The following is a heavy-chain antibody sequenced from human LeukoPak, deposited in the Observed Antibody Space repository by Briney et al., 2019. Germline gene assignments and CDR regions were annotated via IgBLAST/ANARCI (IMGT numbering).Heavy chain of an antibody. Sequence: ASVKVSCKASGYTFSSYGINWVRQAPGQGLEWMGWISPYNGQTNYAQKLQGRVTMTTDTSTSTAYMEVRSLRSEDTAAYYCARRNRSCDSSDNCVYHFDYWGQGTLVTVSS. D-gene: IGHD3-22*01. CDR2: ISPYNGQT. V-gene: IGHV1-18*01. J-gene: IGHJ4*02. CDR1: GYTFSSYG. CDR3: ARRNRSCDSSDNCVYHFDY.